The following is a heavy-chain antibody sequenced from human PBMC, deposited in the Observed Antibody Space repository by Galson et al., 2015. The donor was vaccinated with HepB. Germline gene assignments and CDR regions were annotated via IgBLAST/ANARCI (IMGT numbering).Heavy chain of an antibody. D-gene: IGHD6-19*01. CDR3: AADLGYSSGWRPPTLDY. J-gene: IGHJ4*02. CDR1: GFTFTSSA. CDR2: IVVGSGNT. Sequence: SVKVSCKASGFTFTSSAVQWVRQARGQRLEWIGWIVVGSGNTNYAQKFQERVTITRDMSTSTAYMELSSLRSEDTAVYYCAADLGYSSGWRPPTLDYWGQGTLVTVSS. V-gene: IGHV1-58*01.